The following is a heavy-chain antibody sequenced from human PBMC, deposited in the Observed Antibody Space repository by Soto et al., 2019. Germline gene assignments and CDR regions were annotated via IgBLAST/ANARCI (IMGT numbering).Heavy chain of an antibody. CDR2: ISYDGNDE. CDR3: ARDMRHDYASGRLDY. J-gene: IGHJ4*02. V-gene: IGHV3-30-3*01. D-gene: IGHD3-10*01. Sequence: QVKLVESGGGVVQPGASLRLSCVASGFTFSDYPLHWVRRAPGKGLEWVAVISYDGNDESYSDSVKGRFTISRDNSKTTVYLQMNSLRADDTAGYHCARDMRHDYASGRLDYLGQGTLVTVSS. CDR1: GFTFSDYP.